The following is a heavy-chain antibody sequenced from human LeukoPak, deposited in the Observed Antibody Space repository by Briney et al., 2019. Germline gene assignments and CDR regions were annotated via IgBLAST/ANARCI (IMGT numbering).Heavy chain of an antibody. D-gene: IGHD3-10*01. CDR2: INHSGST. J-gene: IGHJ4*02. Sequence: PSETLSLTCAVYGGSFSGYYWSWIRQPPGKGLEWIGEINHSGSTNYNPSLKSRVTISVDTSKNQFSLKLSSVTAADTAVYYCARPFNYGSGSYYARWGQGTLVTVSS. CDR1: GGSFSGYY. CDR3: ARPFNYGSGSYYAR. V-gene: IGHV4-34*01.